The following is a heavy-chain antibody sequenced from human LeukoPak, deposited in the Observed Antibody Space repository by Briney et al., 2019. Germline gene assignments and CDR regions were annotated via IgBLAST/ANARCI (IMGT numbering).Heavy chain of an antibody. CDR1: GGSISSYY. CDR2: IYYSGST. Sequence: SETLSLTCTVSGGSISSYYWSWIRQPPGKGLEWIGYIYYSGSTNYSPSLKSRVTISVDTSKNQFSLKLSSVTAADTAVYYCARPRDCSSTSCYLFDYWGQGTLVTVSS. CDR3: ARPRDCSSTSCYLFDY. J-gene: IGHJ4*02. V-gene: IGHV4-59*08. D-gene: IGHD2-2*01.